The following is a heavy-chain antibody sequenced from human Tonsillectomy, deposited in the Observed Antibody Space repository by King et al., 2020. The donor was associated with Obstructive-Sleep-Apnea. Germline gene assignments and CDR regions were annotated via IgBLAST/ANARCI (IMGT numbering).Heavy chain of an antibody. D-gene: IGHD2-2*01. Sequence: VQLVESGGGLVKPGGSLSLSCAASGFTFSNAWMSWVRQAPGKGLEWVGRVISKSDGGTKDYAAPVKGRFTISRDDSKDTRYLQMNSLKTEDTAVYYGTTLDCSRTSCYGVQHWGQGTLVTVSS. CDR2: VISKSDGGTK. CDR1: GFTFSNAW. J-gene: IGHJ1*01. V-gene: IGHV3-15*01. CDR3: TTLDCSRTSCYGVQH.